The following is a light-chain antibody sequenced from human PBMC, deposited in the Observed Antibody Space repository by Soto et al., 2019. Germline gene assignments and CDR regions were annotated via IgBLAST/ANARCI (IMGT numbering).Light chain of an antibody. V-gene: IGKV1-12*01. CDR1: QDISKN. CDR3: QQTKGFPLT. Sequence: DIQMTQSPSTLSVGARVTITCRASQDISKNLAWYQQIPGKAPKLLIFAASTLQSGVPSRFSASGSGTYFILTVGGLQPEDAATYYCQQTKGFPLTFGGGTKVDIK. CDR2: AAS. J-gene: IGKJ4*01.